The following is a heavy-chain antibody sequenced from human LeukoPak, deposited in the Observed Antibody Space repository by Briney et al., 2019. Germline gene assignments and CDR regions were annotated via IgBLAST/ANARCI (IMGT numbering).Heavy chain of an antibody. Sequence: ASVKVSCKVSGYTLTELSMHWVRQAPGKGFEWMGGFDPEDGETIYAQKFQGRVTMTEDTSTDTAYMELSSLRSEDTAVYYCATELVAAGPRAGAFDIWGQGTMVTVSS. J-gene: IGHJ3*02. V-gene: IGHV1-24*01. CDR2: FDPEDGET. CDR3: ATELVAAGPRAGAFDI. CDR1: GYTLTELS. D-gene: IGHD2-15*01.